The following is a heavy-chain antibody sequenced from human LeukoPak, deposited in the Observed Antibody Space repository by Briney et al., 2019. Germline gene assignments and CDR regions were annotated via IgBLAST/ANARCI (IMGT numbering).Heavy chain of an antibody. CDR1: GGSISSDSYY. J-gene: IGHJ4*02. V-gene: IGHV4-61*02. CDR3: ARSIVGATALYFDY. D-gene: IGHD1-26*01. CDR2: IYTSGST. Sequence: TSETLSLTCTASGGSISSDSYYWSWIRQPAGKGLEWIGRIYTSGSTNYNPSLKSRVTISVDTSKTQCSLKLRSVTAEDTAVYYCARSIVGATALYFDYWGQGTLVTASS.